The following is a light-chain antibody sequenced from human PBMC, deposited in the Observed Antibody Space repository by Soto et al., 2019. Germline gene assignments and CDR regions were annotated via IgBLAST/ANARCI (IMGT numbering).Light chain of an antibody. CDR1: SSNIGTNT. Sequence: QSVLTQSPSASGTPGQRVTISCSGSSSNIGTNTVNWYQQFPRSAPKLLMYSSNQRPSGVPDRFSGSKSGTSASLAISGHQPEDEADYYCAAWDGSLNVVLFGGGTKLTVL. J-gene: IGLJ3*02. CDR3: AAWDGSLNVVL. CDR2: SSN. V-gene: IGLV1-44*01.